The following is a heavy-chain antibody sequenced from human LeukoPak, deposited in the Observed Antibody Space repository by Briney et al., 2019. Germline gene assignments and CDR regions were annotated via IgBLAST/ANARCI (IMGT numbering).Heavy chain of an antibody. Sequence: PGGSLRLSRAASGFTVSSNYMSWVRQAPGKGLEWVSVIYSGGSTYYADSVKGRFTTSRDNSKNTLYLQMNSLRAEDTAVYYCARDVEYCSGGSCYAYDYWGQGTLVTVSS. CDR1: GFTVSSNY. CDR3: ARDVEYCSGGSCYAYDY. CDR2: IYSGGST. V-gene: IGHV3-53*01. J-gene: IGHJ4*02. D-gene: IGHD2-15*01.